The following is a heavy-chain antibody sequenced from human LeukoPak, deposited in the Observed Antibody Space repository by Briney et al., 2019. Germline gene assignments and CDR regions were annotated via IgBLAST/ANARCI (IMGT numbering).Heavy chain of an antibody. V-gene: IGHV3-74*01. CDR2: INSDGSDT. J-gene: IGHJ4*02. Sequence: PGGSLRLFCAASGFTFRNHWMHWVRQAPGKGLVWVARINSDGSDTSHADSVEGRFTISRDNAKDTLYLQMNSLRVEDTAVYYCARNNWGIDYWGQGTLVAVSS. CDR3: ARNNWGIDY. CDR1: GFTFRNHW. D-gene: IGHD7-27*01.